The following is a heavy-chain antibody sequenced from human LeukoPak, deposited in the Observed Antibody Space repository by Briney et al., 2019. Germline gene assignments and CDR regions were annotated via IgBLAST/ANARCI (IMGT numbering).Heavy chain of an antibody. CDR3: AREGITKNPTSSFDY. CDR2: ISSDGRVQ. V-gene: IGHV3-30*09. J-gene: IGHJ4*02. D-gene: IGHD1-14*01. Sequence: GGSLRLSCAASGFSFRTYTLHWVRQAPGKGLEWVALISSDGRVQSYTDSVKGRFAISRDDSKNTMYLQRNSLRGEDTAVYYCAREGITKNPTSSFDYWGQGTLVTVSS. CDR1: GFSFRTYT.